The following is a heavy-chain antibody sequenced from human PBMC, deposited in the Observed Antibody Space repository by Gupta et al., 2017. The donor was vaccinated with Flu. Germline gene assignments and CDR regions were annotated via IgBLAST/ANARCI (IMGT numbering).Heavy chain of an antibody. D-gene: IGHD3-16*01. CDR1: GSNFTYYT. CDR3: AKVSYIRVYHRAEASFGFDY. CDR2: INAFNGVA. J-gene: IGHJ4*02. V-gene: IGHV1-18*01. Sequence: QVQLVQSAAEVKKPGASVEVSCKTSGSNFTYYTINWVRQAPGQGLEWMGWINAFNGVADYAESFQGRVTLTTDTSTNTANINMRSLRSDDTAIDDGAKVSYIRVYHRAEASFGFDYWGQGTLVTVSS.